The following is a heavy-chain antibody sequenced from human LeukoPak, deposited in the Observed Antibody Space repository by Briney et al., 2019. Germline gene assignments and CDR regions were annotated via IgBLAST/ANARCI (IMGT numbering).Heavy chain of an antibody. J-gene: IGHJ4*02. CDR2: IYYSGST. Sequence: SETLSLTCAVYGGSFSGYYWSWIRQPPGKGLEWIGYIYYSGSTNYNPSLKSRVTISVDTSKNQFSLKLSSVTAADTAVYYCARDAFEYYDFWSGYRDWGQGTLVTVSS. V-gene: IGHV4-59*01. CDR1: GGSFSGYY. D-gene: IGHD3-3*01. CDR3: ARDAFEYYDFWSGYRD.